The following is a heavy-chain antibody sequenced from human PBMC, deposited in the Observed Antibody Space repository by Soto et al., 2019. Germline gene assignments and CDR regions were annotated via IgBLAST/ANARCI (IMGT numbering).Heavy chain of an antibody. CDR2: IIPIFGTA. CDR1: GGTFSSYA. D-gene: IGHD1-7*01. J-gene: IGHJ4*02. V-gene: IGHV1-69*13. CDR3: ARDLTGTTYGSDY. Sequence: SVKVSCKASGGTFSSYAISWVRQAPGQGLEWMGGIIPIFGTANYAQRFQGRVTITADESTSTAYMELSSLRSEDTAVYYCARDLTGTTYGSDYWGQGTLVTVSS.